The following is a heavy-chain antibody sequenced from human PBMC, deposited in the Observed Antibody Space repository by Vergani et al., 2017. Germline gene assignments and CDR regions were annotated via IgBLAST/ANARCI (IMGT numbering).Heavy chain of an antibody. Sequence: EVQLVQSGAEVKKPGESLKISCKGSGYSFTSYWIGWVRQTPGKGLEWMGRIDPSDSYTNYSPSFPGHVTVSADKSISTAYLQWSSLKASDTAMYYCARRYYYGSGSYYRDAFDIWGQGTMVTVSS. CDR3: ARRYYYGSGSYYRDAFDI. CDR2: IDPSDSYT. J-gene: IGHJ3*02. D-gene: IGHD3-10*01. CDR1: GYSFTSYW. V-gene: IGHV5-10-1*01.